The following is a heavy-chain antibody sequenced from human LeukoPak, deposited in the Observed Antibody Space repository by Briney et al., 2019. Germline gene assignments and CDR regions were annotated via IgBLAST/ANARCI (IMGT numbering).Heavy chain of an antibody. J-gene: IGHJ4*02. V-gene: IGHV3-30*18. CDR1: GFTFSSYG. CDR2: ITYDGSNK. CDR3: AKEPGDY. Sequence: GGSLRLSCAASGFTFSSYGMHWVRQAPGKGLEWVAVITYDGSNKYYADSVKGRFTISRDNSKNTLYLQMNSLRAEDTAVYYCAKEPGDYWGQGTLVTVSS.